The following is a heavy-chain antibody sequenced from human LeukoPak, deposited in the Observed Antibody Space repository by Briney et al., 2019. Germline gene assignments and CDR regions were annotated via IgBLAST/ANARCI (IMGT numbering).Heavy chain of an antibody. CDR1: GFTFSDYY. J-gene: IGHJ6*03. V-gene: IGHV3-11*04. Sequence: PGGSLRLSCAASGFTFSDYYMSWIRQAPGKGLEWVSYISSSGSTIYYADSVKGRFTISRDNAKNSLYLQMNSLRAEDTAVYYCAKAADQYYYYYFYYMDVWGKGTTVTVSS. CDR3: AKAADQYYYYYFYYMDV. D-gene: IGHD2-2*01. CDR2: ISSSGSTI.